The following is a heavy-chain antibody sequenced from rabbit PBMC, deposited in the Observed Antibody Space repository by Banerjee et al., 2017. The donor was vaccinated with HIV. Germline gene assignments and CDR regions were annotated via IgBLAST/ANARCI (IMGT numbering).Heavy chain of an antibody. Sequence: QEQLEESGGDLVKPEGSLTLTCTASGFSFSNKYVMCWVRQAPGKGLEWIACINTSSGNIVYATWAKGRFTVSKTSSTTVTLQMTSLTAADTATYFCARDGSSYYTFNLWGQGTLVTVS. CDR2: INTSSGNI. CDR1: GFSFSNKYV. J-gene: IGHJ4*01. D-gene: IGHD8-1*01. V-gene: IGHV1S45*01. CDR3: ARDGSSYYTFNL.